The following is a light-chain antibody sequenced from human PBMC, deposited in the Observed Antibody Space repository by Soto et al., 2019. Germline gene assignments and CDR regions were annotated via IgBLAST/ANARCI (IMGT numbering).Light chain of an antibody. CDR1: QSISNW. CDR2: DAS. V-gene: IGKV1-5*01. Sequence: DIQMTQSPSTLPASVGDRVTITCRASQSISNWLAWYQQKPGTAPKLLIYDASSLESGVPSRFSGGGSGTEFSLIINGLQPEDFATYYCQQYHGFWFGQGTKVDIK. J-gene: IGKJ1*01. CDR3: QQYHGFW.